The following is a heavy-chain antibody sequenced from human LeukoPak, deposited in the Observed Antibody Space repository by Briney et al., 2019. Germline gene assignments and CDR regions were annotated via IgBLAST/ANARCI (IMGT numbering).Heavy chain of an antibody. CDR2: ISSSGSTI. V-gene: IGHV3-48*03. D-gene: IGHD1-26*01. J-gene: IGHJ6*03. CDR1: GFTFSSYE. CDR3: ASVASGSYSLYYYYYYMDV. Sequence: GGSLRLSCAASGFTFSSYEMNWVRQAPGKGLEWVSYISSSGSTIYYAESVKGRFTISRDNAKKSLYMQMNSLRAEDTAVYYCASVASGSYSLYYYYYYMDVWGKGTTVTISS.